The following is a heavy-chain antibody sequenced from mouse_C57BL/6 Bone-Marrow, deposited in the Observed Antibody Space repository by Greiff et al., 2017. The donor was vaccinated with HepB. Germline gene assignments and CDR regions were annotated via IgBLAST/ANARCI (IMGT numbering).Heavy chain of an antibody. V-gene: IGHV1-50*01. CDR1: GYTFTSYW. J-gene: IGHJ3*01. Sequence: LQQPGAELVKPRASVKLSCKASGYTFTSYWMQWVKQRPGQGLEWIGEIDPSDSYTNYNQKFKGKATLTVDTSSSTAYMQLSSLTSEDSAVYYCARAGGLLAWFAYWGQGTLVTVSA. CDR3: ARAGGLLAWFAY. CDR2: IDPSDSYT. D-gene: IGHD3-1*01.